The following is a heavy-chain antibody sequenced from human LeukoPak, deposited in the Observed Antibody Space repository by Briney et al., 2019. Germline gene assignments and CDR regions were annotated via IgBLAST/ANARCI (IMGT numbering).Heavy chain of an antibody. Sequence: GGSLRLSCAASGFTVSSNYMSWVRQAPGKGLEWVSVIYSGGSTYYADSVKGRFTISRDNSKNTLYLQMNSLRAEDTAVYYCARYSVEMASYYGMDVWGQGTTVTVSS. V-gene: IGHV3-66*01. D-gene: IGHD5-24*01. CDR2: IYSGGST. J-gene: IGHJ6*02. CDR1: GFTVSSNY. CDR3: ARYSVEMASYYGMDV.